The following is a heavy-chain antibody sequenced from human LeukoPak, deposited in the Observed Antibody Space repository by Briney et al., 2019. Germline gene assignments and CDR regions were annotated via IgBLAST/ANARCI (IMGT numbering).Heavy chain of an antibody. J-gene: IGHJ4*02. V-gene: IGHV3-7*03. CDR3: ARDQYDTWSRRGNFDS. CDR2: IKLDGSEK. Sequence: GGSLRLSCAASGFTFSRHWMSWVRQAPGKGLEWVANIKLDGSEKNYVDSAKGRFTISRDNTKNSLYLQMNSLRAEDTAVFYCARDQYDTWSRRGNFDSWGQGTLVIVSS. CDR1: GFTFSRHW. D-gene: IGHD3-3*01.